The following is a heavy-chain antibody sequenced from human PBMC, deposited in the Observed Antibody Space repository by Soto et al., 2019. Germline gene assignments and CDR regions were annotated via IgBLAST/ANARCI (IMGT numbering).Heavy chain of an antibody. D-gene: IGHD3-22*01. J-gene: IGHJ4*02. V-gene: IGHV3-11*06. CDR1: GFTFSDYY. CDR2: ISSSSSYT. Sequence: PGGSLRLSCAASGFTFSDYYMSWIRQAPGKGLEWVSYISSSSSYTNYADSVKGRFTISRDNAKNSLYLQMNSLRAEDTAVYYCARVTDYYDSSGYDLVDYWGQGTLVTVSS. CDR3: ARVTDYYDSSGYDLVDY.